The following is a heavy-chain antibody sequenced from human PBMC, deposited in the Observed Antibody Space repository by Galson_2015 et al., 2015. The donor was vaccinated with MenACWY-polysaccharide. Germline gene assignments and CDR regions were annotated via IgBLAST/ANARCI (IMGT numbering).Heavy chain of an antibody. CDR2: LRGDSRTI. Sequence: FPRLSCAASGFAFRAYRMTWVRQARGEGLEWDSYLRGDSRTIFYAESMKGRFTIHRDDAGNSLYLQMNSLRNEDTALYYCARDSGTAGADDFWGQGTLVTVSS. J-gene: IGHJ4*02. V-gene: IGHV3-48*02. CDR3: ARDSGTAGADDF. D-gene: IGHD6-13*01. CDR1: GFAFRAYR.